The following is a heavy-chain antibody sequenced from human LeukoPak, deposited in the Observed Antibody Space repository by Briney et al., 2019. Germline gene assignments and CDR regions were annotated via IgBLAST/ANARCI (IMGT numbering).Heavy chain of an antibody. CDR2: IYSGGST. CDR1: GFTVSSNY. J-gene: IGHJ4*02. CDR3: ARRPSRDGYNFPYFDY. Sequence: GGSLRLSCAASGFTVSSNYMSWVRQAPGKGLEWVSVIYSGGSTYYADSVKGRFTISRDSSKNTLYLQMNSLRAEDTAVYYCARRPSRDGYNFPYFDYWGQGTLVTVSS. D-gene: IGHD5-24*01. V-gene: IGHV3-66*04.